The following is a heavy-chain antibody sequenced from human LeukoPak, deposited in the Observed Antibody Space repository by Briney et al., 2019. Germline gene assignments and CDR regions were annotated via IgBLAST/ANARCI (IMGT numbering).Heavy chain of an antibody. Sequence: SETLSLTCTVSGGSISSSSYYWGWIRQPPGKGLEWIGSIYYSGSTYYNPSLKSRVTISVDTSKNQFSLKLSSVTAADTAVYYCARAPSVVTRYLDYWGQGTLVTVSS. CDR3: ARAPSVVTRYLDY. CDR2: IYYSGST. D-gene: IGHD4-23*01. CDR1: GGSISSSSYY. V-gene: IGHV4-39*01. J-gene: IGHJ4*02.